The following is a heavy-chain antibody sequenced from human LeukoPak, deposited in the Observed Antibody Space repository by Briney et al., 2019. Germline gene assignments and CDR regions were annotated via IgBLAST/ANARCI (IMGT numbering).Heavy chain of an antibody. V-gene: IGHV3-21*01. CDR2: ISSSGSYI. J-gene: IGHJ4*02. D-gene: IGHD6-25*01. Sequence: RGSLRLSCAASGFTFSSYSMNWVRQAPGKGLEWVSYISSSGSYIYYADSLKSRFTISRDNAHNSLSLQMNSLSAEDTAVYYCARDLAQGATANTNGYFDFWGQGTLVTVSS. CDR1: GFTFSSYS. CDR3: ARDLAQGATANTNGYFDF.